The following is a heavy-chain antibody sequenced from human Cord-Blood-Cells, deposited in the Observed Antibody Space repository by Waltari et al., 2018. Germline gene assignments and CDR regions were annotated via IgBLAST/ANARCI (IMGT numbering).Heavy chain of an antibody. CDR2: INHSGST. CDR1: GGSFSGYY. CDR3: ARGYCSSTSCNWFDP. D-gene: IGHD2-2*01. J-gene: IGHJ5*02. V-gene: IGHV4-34*01. Sequence: QVQLQQWGAGLLKPSETLSLTCAVYGGSFSGYYRSWIRQPPGKGLEWIGEINHSGSTNYNPSLKSRVTISVDTSKNQFSLKLSSVTAADTAVYYCARGYCSSTSCNWFDPWGQGTLVTVSS.